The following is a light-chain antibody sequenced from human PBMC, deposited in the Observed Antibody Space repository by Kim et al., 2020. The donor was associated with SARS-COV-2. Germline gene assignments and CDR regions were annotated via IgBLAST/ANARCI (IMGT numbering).Light chain of an antibody. CDR3: QSYDSSGVV. V-gene: IGLV6-57*02. CDR1: RGSIASNY. J-gene: IGLJ2*01. Sequence: GKTEPIPGTGGRGSIASNYVQWYQQRPGSAPTTVIYEDNQRPSGVPDRFSGSIDSSSNSASLTISGLKTEDEADYYCQSYDSSGVVFGGGTQLTVL. CDR2: EDN.